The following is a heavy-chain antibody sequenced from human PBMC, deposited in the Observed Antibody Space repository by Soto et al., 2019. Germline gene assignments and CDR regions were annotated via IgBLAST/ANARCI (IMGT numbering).Heavy chain of an antibody. CDR3: ATDLPTNY. J-gene: IGHJ4*02. D-gene: IGHD5-12*01. CDR2: IIPIFGET. V-gene: IGHV1-69*06. Sequence: SVKVSCKASGGTFSSYAISWVRQAPGQGLEWMGGIIPIFGETIYAQKFQGRVTMTEDTSTDTAYMELSSLRSEDTAVYYCATDLPTNYWGQGTLVTVSS. CDR1: GGTFSSYA.